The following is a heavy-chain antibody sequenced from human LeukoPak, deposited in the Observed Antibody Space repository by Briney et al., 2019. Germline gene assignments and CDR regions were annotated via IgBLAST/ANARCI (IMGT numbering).Heavy chain of an antibody. D-gene: IGHD4-17*01. Sequence: GGSLRLSCAASGFTFRNYGMSWVRQAPGKGLEWVSAISSRGAITYYADSVKGRFTISRDNSKNTLYLQMNSLRAEDTAVYYCARGWTTGLFDPWGQGTLVTVSS. CDR1: GFTFRNYG. J-gene: IGHJ5*02. CDR3: ARGWTTGLFDP. V-gene: IGHV3-23*01. CDR2: ISSRGAIT.